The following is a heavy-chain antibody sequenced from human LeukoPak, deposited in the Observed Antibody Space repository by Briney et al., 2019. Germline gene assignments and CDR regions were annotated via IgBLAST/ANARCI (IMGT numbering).Heavy chain of an antibody. V-gene: IGHV4-39*07. D-gene: IGHD1-26*01. CDR3: ARGGGSYYVLSY. Sequence: SETLSLTCTVSGGSLSSSSYYWGWIRQPPGKGLEWIGSIYYSGSTYYNPSLKSRVTISVDTSKNQFSLKLSSVTAADTAVYYCARGGGSYYVLSYWGQGTLVTVSS. CDR2: IYYSGST. CDR1: GGSLSSSSYY. J-gene: IGHJ4*02.